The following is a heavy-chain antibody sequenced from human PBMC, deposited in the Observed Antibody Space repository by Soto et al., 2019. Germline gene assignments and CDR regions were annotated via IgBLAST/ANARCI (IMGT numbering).Heavy chain of an antibody. V-gene: IGHV3-30*18. CDR2: ISDDGSKK. CDR1: GFMFSTYG. Sequence: QVHVVESGGGVVQPGRSLRLSCAASGFMFSTYGMHWVRQAPGKGLEWVTVISDDGSKKYYADSVKGRFTISRDNSKNTVNLQMNSLRAEDTAVYYCAKGKSYFYYSGLDVWGQGTTVTVSS. CDR3: AKGKSYFYYSGLDV. J-gene: IGHJ6*02.